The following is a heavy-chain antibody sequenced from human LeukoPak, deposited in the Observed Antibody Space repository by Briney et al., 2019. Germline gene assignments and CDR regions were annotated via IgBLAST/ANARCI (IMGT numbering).Heavy chain of an antibody. D-gene: IGHD1-1*01. Sequence: GGSLRLSCATSGFTFSDFGLTWVRQAPGKGLEWVASIKEDGTERHYVDFVEGRFAVSRDNAKKSMFLQMNDLRAEDTAVYYCARDAGRREDIWGQGAMVTVSS. CDR2: IKEDGTER. J-gene: IGHJ3*01. CDR1: GFTFSDFG. CDR3: ARDAGRREDI. V-gene: IGHV3-7*01.